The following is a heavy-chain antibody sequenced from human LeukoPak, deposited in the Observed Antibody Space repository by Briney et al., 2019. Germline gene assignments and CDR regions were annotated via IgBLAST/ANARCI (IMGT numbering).Heavy chain of an antibody. CDR1: GYTFTGYY. J-gene: IGHJ6*02. CDR3: AREYIVVVPAATYYYYGMDV. CDR2: INPNSGGT. V-gene: IGHV1-2*02. Sequence: ASVKVSCKASGYTFTGYYMRWVRQAPGQGLEWMGWINPNSGGTNYAQKFQGRVTMTRDTSISTAYMELSRLRSDDTAVYYCAREYIVVVPAATYYYYGMDVWGQGTTVTVSS. D-gene: IGHD2-2*01.